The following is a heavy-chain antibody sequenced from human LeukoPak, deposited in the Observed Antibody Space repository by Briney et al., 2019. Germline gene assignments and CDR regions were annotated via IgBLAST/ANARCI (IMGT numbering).Heavy chain of an antibody. D-gene: IGHD5-12*01. CDR3: ASSKGLAGAFDI. V-gene: IGHV4-39*01. Sequence: PSETLSLTCTVSGGSISSSSYYWGWIRQPPGKGLEWIGSIYYSGSTYYNPSLKSRVTISVDTSKSQFSLKLSSVTAADTAVYYCASSKGLAGAFDIWGQGTMVTVSS. CDR1: GGSISSSSYY. J-gene: IGHJ3*02. CDR2: IYYSGST.